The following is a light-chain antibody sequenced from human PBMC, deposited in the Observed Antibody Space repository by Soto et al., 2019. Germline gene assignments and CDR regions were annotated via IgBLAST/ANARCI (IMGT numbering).Light chain of an antibody. CDR2: GAS. CDR3: QQYGSSPYT. J-gene: IGKJ2*01. V-gene: IGKV3-20*01. CDR1: QSVSSSY. Sequence: EIVLTQSPGTLSLSPGERATLSCRASQSVSSSYLDWYQQKPGQAPRLLIYGASSRATGIPDRFSGSGSGTDFTITISRLEPEDFAVYYCQQYGSSPYTFGQGTKLEIK.